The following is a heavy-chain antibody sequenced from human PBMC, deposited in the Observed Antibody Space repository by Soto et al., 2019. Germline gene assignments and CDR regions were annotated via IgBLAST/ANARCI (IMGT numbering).Heavy chain of an antibody. J-gene: IGHJ4*02. Sequence: SETLSLTCAVSGGSICSSDWWSWVRQPPGKGLEWIGEIYHSGSTNYNPSLESRVTISVDKSKNQFSLKLSSVTAADTAVYYCARTNYGSGSDYNFDYWGQGTLVTVSS. CDR1: GGSICSSDW. D-gene: IGHD3-10*01. V-gene: IGHV4-4*02. CDR3: ARTNYGSGSDYNFDY. CDR2: IYHSGST.